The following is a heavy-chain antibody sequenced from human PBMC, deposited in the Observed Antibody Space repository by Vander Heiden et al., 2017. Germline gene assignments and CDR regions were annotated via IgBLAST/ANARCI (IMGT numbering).Heavy chain of an antibody. CDR3: AKIRRYFDWPAGGWFDP. CDR1: GFTFSSYA. Sequence: EVQLLESGGGLVQPGGSLRLSCAASGFTFSSYAISWVRQAPGKGLEWVSAISGSGGSTYYADSVKGRFTISRDNSKNTLYLQMNSLRAEDTAVYYCAKIRRYFDWPAGGWFDPWGQGTLVTVSS. V-gene: IGHV3-23*01. CDR2: ISGSGGST. D-gene: IGHD3-9*01. J-gene: IGHJ5*02.